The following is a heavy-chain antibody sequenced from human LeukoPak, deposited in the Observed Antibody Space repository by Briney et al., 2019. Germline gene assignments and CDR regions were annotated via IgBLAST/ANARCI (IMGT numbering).Heavy chain of an antibody. Sequence: SVKVSCKASGGTFSSYAISWVRQAPGQGLEWMGGIIPIFGTANYAQKFQGRVTITADKSTSTAYMELSSLRSEDTAVYYCARDSSGWYHWFDPWGQGTLVTVSS. J-gene: IGHJ5*02. CDR1: GGTFSSYA. CDR2: IIPIFGTA. V-gene: IGHV1-69*06. CDR3: ARDSSGWYHWFDP. D-gene: IGHD6-19*01.